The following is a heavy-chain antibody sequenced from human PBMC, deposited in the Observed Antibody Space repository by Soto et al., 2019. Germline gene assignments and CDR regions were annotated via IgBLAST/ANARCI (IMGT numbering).Heavy chain of an antibody. CDR3: ARGNTDSSGYQTVRY. D-gene: IGHD3-22*01. Sequence: SETLSLTCAVYGGSFSGYYWSWIRQPPGKGLEWIGEINHSGNTNYNPSLESRVTISVDTSKNHFSLKLSSVTAADTAVYYCARGNTDSSGYQTVRYWGQGTLVTVSS. V-gene: IGHV4-34*01. CDR1: GGSFSGYY. J-gene: IGHJ4*02. CDR2: INHSGNT.